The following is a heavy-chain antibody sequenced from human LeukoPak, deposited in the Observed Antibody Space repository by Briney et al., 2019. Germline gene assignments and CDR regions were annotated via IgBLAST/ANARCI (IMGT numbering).Heavy chain of an antibody. D-gene: IGHD2-21*01. Sequence: GESLKISCKGSGYSFINYWIGWVRQMPGKGLEWMGIIYPGDSDTIYSPSFQGQVTISADKSISTAYLQWSSLKASDTAMYYCARVMRTTISQNWFDPWGQGTLVTVSS. CDR3: ARVMRTTISQNWFDP. J-gene: IGHJ5*02. CDR1: GYSFINYW. CDR2: IYPGDSDT. V-gene: IGHV5-51*01.